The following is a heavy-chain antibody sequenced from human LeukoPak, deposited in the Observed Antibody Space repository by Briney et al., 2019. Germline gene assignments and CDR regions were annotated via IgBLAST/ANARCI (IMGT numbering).Heavy chain of an antibody. Sequence: GESLKISCKGSGYSFTSYWIGWVRQMPGKGLEWMGIIYPDDSDTRYSPSFQGQVTTSADKSISTAYLQWSSLKASDTAMYYCARHRVSMANVDYYYYMDVWGKGTTVTVSS. J-gene: IGHJ6*03. D-gene: IGHD1-1*01. CDR1: GYSFTSYW. CDR2: IYPDDSDT. CDR3: ARHRVSMANVDYYYYMDV. V-gene: IGHV5-51*01.